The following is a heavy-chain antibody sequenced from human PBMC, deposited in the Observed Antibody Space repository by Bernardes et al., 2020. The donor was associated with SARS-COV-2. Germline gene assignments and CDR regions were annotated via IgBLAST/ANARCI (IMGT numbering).Heavy chain of an antibody. Sequence: GGSLRLSCAASGFTFSSYSMNWVRQAPGKGLEWVSSISSSSSYIYYADSVKGRFTISRDNAKNSLYLQMNSLRAEDTAVYYCARDRYDVTTAKSDYFQHWGQGTLVTVSS. CDR3: ARDRYDVTTAKSDYFQH. V-gene: IGHV3-21*01. CDR1: GFTFSSYS. J-gene: IGHJ1*01. D-gene: IGHD4-17*01. CDR2: ISSSSSYI.